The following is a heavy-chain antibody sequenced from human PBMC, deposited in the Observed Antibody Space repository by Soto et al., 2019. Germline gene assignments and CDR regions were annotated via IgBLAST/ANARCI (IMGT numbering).Heavy chain of an antibody. J-gene: IGHJ4*02. CDR2: ISYDGSNK. V-gene: IGHV3-30-3*01. D-gene: IGHD2-21*02. Sequence: QVQLVESGGGVVQPGRSLRLSCAASGFTFSSYAMHWVRQAPGKGLEWVAVISYDGSNKYYADSVKGRFTISRDNSKNTRYLQMNSLRAEDTAVYYCARDRSVVVTAPTDWGQGTLVTVSS. CDR1: GFTFSSYA. CDR3: ARDRSVVVTAPTD.